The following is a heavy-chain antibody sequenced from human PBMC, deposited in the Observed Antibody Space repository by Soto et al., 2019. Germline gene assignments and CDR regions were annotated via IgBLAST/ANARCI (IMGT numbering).Heavy chain of an antibody. V-gene: IGHV1-3*01. Sequence: GASVKVSCKASGYTFTGYAMHWMRQAPGQRLEWMGWINAGNGNTKYSQKFQGRVTITRDTSASTAYMELSSLRSEDTAVYYCARAVAVPADFDYWGQGTLVTVS. J-gene: IGHJ4*02. D-gene: IGHD6-19*01. CDR3: ARAVAVPADFDY. CDR1: GYTFTGYA. CDR2: INAGNGNT.